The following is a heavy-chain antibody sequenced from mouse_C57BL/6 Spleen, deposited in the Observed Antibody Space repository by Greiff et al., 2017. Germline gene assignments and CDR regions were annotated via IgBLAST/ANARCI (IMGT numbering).Heavy chain of an antibody. Sequence: QVQLQQPGAELVKPGASVKISCKASGYAFSSYWMNWVKQRPGKGLEWIGQIYPGDGDTNYNGKFKGKATLTADKSSSTAYMQLSSLNSEDSADYCCAREGADTFDYWGQGTTRTVSS. D-gene: IGHD3-3*01. V-gene: IGHV1-80*01. CDR3: AREGADTFDY. J-gene: IGHJ2*01. CDR1: GYAFSSYW. CDR2: IYPGDGDT.